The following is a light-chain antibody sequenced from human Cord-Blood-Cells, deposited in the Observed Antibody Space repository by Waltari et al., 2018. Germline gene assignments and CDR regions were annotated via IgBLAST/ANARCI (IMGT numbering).Light chain of an antibody. V-gene: IGKV1-39*01. CDR2: AAS. CDR3: QQSYSTPRT. CDR1: QSISSY. J-gene: IGKJ1*01. Sequence: DIQMPQSPSSLSASVGDRATITCRASQSISSYLNLYQQKPGKAPKLLIYAASSLQSGVPSRFSGIGSGTDFTLTISSLQPEDFATYYCQQSYSTPRTFGQGTKVEIK.